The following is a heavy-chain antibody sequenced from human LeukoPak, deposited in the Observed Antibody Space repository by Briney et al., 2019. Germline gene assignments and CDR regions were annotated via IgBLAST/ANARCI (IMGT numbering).Heavy chain of an antibody. V-gene: IGHV3-23*01. CDR3: AITVTTGPDY. CDR2: ISGSGGST. Sequence: GGSLRLSCAVSGFTFSSYSMNWVRQAPGKGLEWVSAISGSGGSTYYADSVKGRFTISRDNSKNTLYLQMNSLRAEDTAVYYCAITVTTGPDYWGQGTLVTVSS. J-gene: IGHJ4*02. CDR1: GFTFSSYS. D-gene: IGHD4-17*01.